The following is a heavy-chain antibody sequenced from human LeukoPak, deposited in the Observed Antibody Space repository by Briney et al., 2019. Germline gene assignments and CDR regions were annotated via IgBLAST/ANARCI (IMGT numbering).Heavy chain of an antibody. CDR2: ISANNGDT. J-gene: IGHJ4*02. CDR3: ARESHKTREDY. CDR1: GYIFTSYG. Sequence: ASVKVSCKASGYIFTSYGISWVRQAPGQGLEWMGWISANNGDTDYPQNLQGRVTMTTDTYTSTAYMELRSLRSDDTAMYYCARESHKTREDYWGQGTLVTVSS. V-gene: IGHV1-18*01. D-gene: IGHD1-1*01.